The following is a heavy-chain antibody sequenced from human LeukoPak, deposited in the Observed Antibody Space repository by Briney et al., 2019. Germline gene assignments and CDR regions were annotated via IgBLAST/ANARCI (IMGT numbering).Heavy chain of an antibody. Sequence: ASVKVSCKTSVYTFTGHHIHWVRQAPGQGLEWMGWINPNSGGANYAQKLQGRVTMTTDTSTSTAYMELRSLRSDDTAVYYCARDPTPYYDILTGYYLAVDYWGQGTLVTVSS. J-gene: IGHJ4*02. CDR2: INPNSGGA. CDR1: VYTFTGHH. D-gene: IGHD3-9*01. CDR3: ARDPTPYYDILTGYYLAVDY. V-gene: IGHV1-2*02.